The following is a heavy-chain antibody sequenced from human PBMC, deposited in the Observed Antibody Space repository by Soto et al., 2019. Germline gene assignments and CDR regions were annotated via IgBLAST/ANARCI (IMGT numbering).Heavy chain of an antibody. CDR1: GGSISSIGYY. V-gene: IGHV4-39*01. J-gene: IGHJ5*02. D-gene: IGHD6-25*01. CDR3: AESRSGYGNWFDP. Sequence: PSETLSLTCTVSGGSISSIGYYWGWIRQPPGKGLEWIGNIYYSGSTYYNPSLEGRVIISVDTSKNQFSLKLSSVTAADTAVYYCAESRSGYGNWFDPWGQGTLVTVSS. CDR2: IYYSGST.